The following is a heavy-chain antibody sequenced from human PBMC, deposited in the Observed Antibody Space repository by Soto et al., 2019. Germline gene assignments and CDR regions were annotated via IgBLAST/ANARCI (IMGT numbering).Heavy chain of an antibody. D-gene: IGHD3-3*01. CDR1: GFTVSSNY. V-gene: IGHV3-53*01. CDR2: IYSGGST. Sequence: GGSLRLSCAASGFTVSSNYMSWVRQAPGKGLEWVSVIYSGGSTYYADSVKGRFTISRDNSKNTQYLQMNSLRAEDTAVYYGAKMIGVRDNWFDPWGQGTLVTVSS. J-gene: IGHJ5*02. CDR3: AKMIGVRDNWFDP.